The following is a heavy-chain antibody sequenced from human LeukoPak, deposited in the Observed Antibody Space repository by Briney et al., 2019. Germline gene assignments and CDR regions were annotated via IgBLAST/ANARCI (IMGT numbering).Heavy chain of an antibody. Sequence: AGGSLRLSCAASGFTFSSYSMNWVRQAPGKGLEWVSYISSSSSTIYYADSVKGRFTISRDNAKNSLYLQMNSLRAEDTAVYYCARDTRRQLWLGGNAFDIWGQGTMVTVSS. J-gene: IGHJ3*02. CDR1: GFTFSSYS. V-gene: IGHV3-48*04. CDR2: ISSSSSTI. D-gene: IGHD5-18*01. CDR3: ARDTRRQLWLGGNAFDI.